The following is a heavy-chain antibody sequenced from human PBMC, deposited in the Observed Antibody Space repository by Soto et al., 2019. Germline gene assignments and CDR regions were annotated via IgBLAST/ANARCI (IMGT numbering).Heavy chain of an antibody. J-gene: IGHJ4*02. CDR3: VRKNVNNGFYDY. CDR2: LYGSGDIT. D-gene: IGHD2-8*01. Sequence: EVQLLESRGGLVQPGGSLRLSCAASGFTFSSYAMTWVRQAPGKGLEWVSGLYGSGDITFYADSVRGRFTVSRDNSKNTLSLQMNSLRAEDTAVYYCVRKNVNNGFYDYWGQGTLVTVSS. V-gene: IGHV3-23*01. CDR1: GFTFSSYA.